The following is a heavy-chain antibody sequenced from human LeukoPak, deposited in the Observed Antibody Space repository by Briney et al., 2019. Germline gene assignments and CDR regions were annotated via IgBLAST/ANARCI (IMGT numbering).Heavy chain of an antibody. Sequence: GGSLRLSCAASGFTFSSYSMNWVRQAPGKGLEWVSSISSSSSYIYYADSVKGRFTISRDNAKNSLYLQMNSLRAEDTALYYCAKDIEADSGSYYKIFSAFDIWGQGTMVTVSS. D-gene: IGHD1-26*01. J-gene: IGHJ3*02. CDR1: GFTFSSYS. CDR3: AKDIEADSGSYYKIFSAFDI. V-gene: IGHV3-21*04. CDR2: ISSSSSYI.